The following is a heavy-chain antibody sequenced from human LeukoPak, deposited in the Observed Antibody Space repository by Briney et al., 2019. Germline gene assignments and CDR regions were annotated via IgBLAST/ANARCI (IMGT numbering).Heavy chain of an antibody. J-gene: IGHJ4*02. V-gene: IGHV3-21*04. CDR2: ISSSSSYI. CDR1: GFTFSSYG. D-gene: IGHD6-19*01. CDR3: ARDLQQWLVPYFDY. Sequence: GRSLRLSCAASGFTFSSYGMHWVRQAPGKGLEWVSSISSSSSYIYYADSVKGRFTISRDNAKNSLYLQMNSLRAEDTAVYYCARDLQQWLVPYFDYWGQGTLVTVSS.